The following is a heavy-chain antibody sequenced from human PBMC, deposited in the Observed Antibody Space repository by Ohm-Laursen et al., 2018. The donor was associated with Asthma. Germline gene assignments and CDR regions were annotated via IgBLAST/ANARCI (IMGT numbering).Heavy chain of an antibody. CDR1: GFTFRDYD. D-gene: IGHD1-26*01. J-gene: IGHJ4*02. CDR2: ISGSGGAV. CDR3: LANRELLRRYYFDY. Sequence: SLRLSCAASGFTFRDYDMSWIRQAPGKGLEWVSYISGSGGAVYYADSVKGRFTVSRDNAKNSLYLQMDSLRAEDTAVYYCLANRELLRRYYFDYWGQGTLITVSS. V-gene: IGHV3-11*01.